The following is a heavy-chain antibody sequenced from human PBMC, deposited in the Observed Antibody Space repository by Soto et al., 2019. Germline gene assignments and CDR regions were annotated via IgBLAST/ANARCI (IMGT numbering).Heavy chain of an antibody. J-gene: IGHJ4*02. CDR1: GFTFSSYA. CDR2: ISYDGSNK. CDR3: ARNLNTIIGVALFDY. D-gene: IGHD3-3*01. Sequence: QVQLVESGGGVVQPGRSLRLSCAASGFTFSSYAMHWVRQAPGKGLEWVAVISYDGSNKYYADSVKGRFTISRDNSKNTLYLQMNSLRAEETAVYYCARNLNTIIGVALFDYWGQGTLVTVSS. V-gene: IGHV3-30-3*01.